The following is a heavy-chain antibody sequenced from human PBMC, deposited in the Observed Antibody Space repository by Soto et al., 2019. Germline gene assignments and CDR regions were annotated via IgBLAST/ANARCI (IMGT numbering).Heavy chain of an antibody. Sequence: GGSLRLSCAASGFTFSGYSMNWVRQAPGKGLEWVSSISSSSSYIYYADSVKGRFTISRDNAKNSLYLQMNSLRAEDTAVYYCARDSYCSSTSCYSAVRFDPWGQGTLVTVSS. CDR1: GFTFSGYS. CDR3: ARDSYCSSTSCYSAVRFDP. CDR2: ISSSSSYI. V-gene: IGHV3-21*01. D-gene: IGHD2-2*02. J-gene: IGHJ5*02.